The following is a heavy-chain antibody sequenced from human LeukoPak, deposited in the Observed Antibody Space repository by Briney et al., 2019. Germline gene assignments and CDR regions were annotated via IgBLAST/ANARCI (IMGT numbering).Heavy chain of an antibody. CDR1: GGSFSGYY. CDR2: INHSGST. J-gene: IGHJ6*04. CDR3: ARDRKRGYRAYGMDV. D-gene: IGHD5-18*01. V-gene: IGHV4-34*01. Sequence: SETLSLTCAVYGGSFSGYYWSWIRQPPGKGLEWLGEINHSGSTNYNPSLKSRVTISVDTSKNQFSLKLSSVTAADTAVYYCARDRKRGYRAYGMDVWGKGTTVTVSS.